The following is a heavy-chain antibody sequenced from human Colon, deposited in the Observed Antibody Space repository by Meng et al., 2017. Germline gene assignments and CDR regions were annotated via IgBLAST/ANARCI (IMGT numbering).Heavy chain of an antibody. CDR1: GFTFSDSF. J-gene: IGHJ4*02. CDR2: IDSSSTSI. Sequence: VQLVCSGGALVKPGGSLRLSCAASGFTFSDSFMTWVRQAPGKGLEWIAYIDSSSTSIFYADSVKGRVTISRDNDKNSVFLQMSGLRAEDTAVYYCATTGSRSSGSWGQGTLVTVSS. V-gene: IGHV3-11*04. CDR3: ATTGSRSSGS. D-gene: IGHD3-22*01.